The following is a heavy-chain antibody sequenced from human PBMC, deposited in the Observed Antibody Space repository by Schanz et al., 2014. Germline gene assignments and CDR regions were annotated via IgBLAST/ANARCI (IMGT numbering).Heavy chain of an antibody. CDR2: INTKTGNP. Sequence: QVRLVQSGAEAREPGASVKVSCKASGYNFTTYTMNWVRQAPGQGLEWMGWINTKTGNPTYAQGFTGRFVFSLDTSVSTTHLQITNLKADDTAVYYCARGYCAGTSCPIFDYWGQGTLVTVSS. CDR3: ARGYCAGTSCPIFDY. J-gene: IGHJ4*02. D-gene: IGHD2-2*01. V-gene: IGHV7-4-1*02. CDR1: GYNFTTYT.